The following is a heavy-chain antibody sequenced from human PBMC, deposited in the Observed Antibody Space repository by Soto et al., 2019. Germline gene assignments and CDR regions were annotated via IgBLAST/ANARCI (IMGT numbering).Heavy chain of an antibody. CDR2: ISAYNGNT. V-gene: IGHV1-18*01. Sequence: QVQLVQSGAEVKKPGASVKVSCKASGYTFTSYGISWVRQAPGQGLEWMGWISAYNGNTNYAQKLQGRVTMTTDTSTSTADMELRSLRSDDTAVYYCARLYCSGGSCYPNWFDPWGQGTLVTVSS. J-gene: IGHJ5*02. CDR3: ARLYCSGGSCYPNWFDP. D-gene: IGHD2-15*01. CDR1: GYTFTSYG.